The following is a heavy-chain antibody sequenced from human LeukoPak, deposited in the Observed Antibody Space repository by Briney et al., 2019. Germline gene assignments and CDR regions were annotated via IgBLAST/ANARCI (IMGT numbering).Heavy chain of an antibody. CDR3: AREALDGYMDV. D-gene: IGHD5-24*01. J-gene: IGHJ6*03. CDR2: IYYSGST. CDR1: GGSISSGGYY. Sequence: SETLSLTCTVSGGSISSGGYYWSWIRQHPGKGLEWIGYIYYSGSTYYNPSLKSRVTISVDTSKTQFSLKLSSVTAADTAVYYCAREALDGYMDVWGKGTTVTVSS. V-gene: IGHV4-31*03.